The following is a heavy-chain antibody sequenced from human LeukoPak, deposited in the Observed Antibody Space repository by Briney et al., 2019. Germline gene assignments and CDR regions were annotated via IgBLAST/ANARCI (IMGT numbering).Heavy chain of an antibody. Sequence: GGSLRLSCTVSGFAFSGYAMIWVRQVPGKGPAWVSSIGARGDVTYSADSVKGRFTISRDNSKRTLFLQMSSLRAEDTAVYYCAKVHYTSSFPGSFPGRNYFDSWGQGSLVTVSS. CDR3: AKVHYTSSFPGSFPGRNYFDS. J-gene: IGHJ4*02. CDR1: GFAFSGYA. V-gene: IGHV3-23*01. D-gene: IGHD1-26*01. CDR2: IGARGDVT.